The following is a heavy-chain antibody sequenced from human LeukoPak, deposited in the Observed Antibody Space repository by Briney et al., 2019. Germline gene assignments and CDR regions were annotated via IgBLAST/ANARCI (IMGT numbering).Heavy chain of an antibody. Sequence: SAGSLRLSCAASGFTFSSYWMSWVRQAPGKGLEWVAKIKQDGSEKYYVYSMKGRFTIARDNAKTSPYLQTTSLRAEDTPVYHCARLLVPYDYYGMDVWGPRTTVTVSS. D-gene: IGHD2-8*02. V-gene: IGHV3-7*01. CDR1: GFTFSSYW. CDR2: IKQDGSEK. CDR3: ARLLVPYDYYGMDV. J-gene: IGHJ6*02.